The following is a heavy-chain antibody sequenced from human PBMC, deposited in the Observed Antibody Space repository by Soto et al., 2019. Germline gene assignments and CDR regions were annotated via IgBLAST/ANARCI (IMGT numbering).Heavy chain of an antibody. Sequence: GGSLRLSCAASGFTFSSYAMHWVRQAPGKGLEWVAVISYDGSNKYYADSVKGRFTISRDNSKNTLYLQMNSLRAEDTAVYYCARVDYSPEYYYYYGMDVWGQGTTVTVSS. D-gene: IGHD4-4*01. CDR2: ISYDGSNK. CDR3: ARVDYSPEYYYYYGMDV. J-gene: IGHJ6*02. V-gene: IGHV3-30-3*01. CDR1: GFTFSSYA.